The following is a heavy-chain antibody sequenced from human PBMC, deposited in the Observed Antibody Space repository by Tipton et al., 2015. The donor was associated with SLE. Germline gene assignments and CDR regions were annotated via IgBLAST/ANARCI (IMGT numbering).Heavy chain of an antibody. CDR3: ASLRTEYYYGSRADY. J-gene: IGHJ4*02. CDR2: INHSGST. Sequence: TLSLTCAVYGGSFSGYYWSWIRQPPGKGLEWIGEINHSGSTNYNSSLKSRVTISVDTSKNQFSLKLSSVTAADTAGYYCASLRTEYYYGSRADYWGQGTLVTVSS. CDR1: GGSFSGYY. D-gene: IGHD3-10*01. V-gene: IGHV4-34*01.